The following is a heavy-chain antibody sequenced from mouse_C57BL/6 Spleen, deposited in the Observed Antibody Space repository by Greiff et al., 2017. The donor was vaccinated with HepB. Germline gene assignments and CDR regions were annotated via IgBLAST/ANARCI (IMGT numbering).Heavy chain of an antibody. V-gene: IGHV3-8*01. CDR1: GYSITSDY. D-gene: IGHD1-1*01. Sequence: DVKLQESGPGLAKPSQTLSLTCSVTGYSITSDYWNWIRKFPGNKLEYMGYIRYSGSNYYNPSLKSRISINRDTSKKQYDLQLNSVTTEDTATYYYARLGGSSFLYYFDYWGQGTTLTVSS. J-gene: IGHJ2*01. CDR3: ARLGGSSFLYYFDY. CDR2: IRYSGSN.